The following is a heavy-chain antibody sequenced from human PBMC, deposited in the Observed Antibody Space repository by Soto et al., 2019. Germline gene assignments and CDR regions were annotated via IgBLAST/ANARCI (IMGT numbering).Heavy chain of an antibody. J-gene: IGHJ4*02. CDR1: GYSITGAFY. CDR2: IYHTGST. D-gene: IGHD1-26*01. V-gene: IGHV4-38-2*01. CDR3: ASLNIGSYYSSRNYFDF. Sequence: PSETLSLTWAVSGYSITGAFYWGWIRQSPGKGLEWIGSIYHTGSTYYNPSLKSRVTISVDTSKNQFSLKLSSVTAADTAVYYCASLNIGSYYSSRNYFDFWGQVTLVTVAS.